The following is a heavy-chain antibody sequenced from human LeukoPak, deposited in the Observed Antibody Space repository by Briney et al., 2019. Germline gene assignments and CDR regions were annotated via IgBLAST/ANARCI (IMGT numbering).Heavy chain of an antibody. D-gene: IGHD2-15*01. J-gene: IGHJ3*02. CDR1: EFTFSSYW. Sequence: AGGSLRLSCAASEFTFSSYWMRWVRQAPGKGLEWVANIKQDGRGKNYLDSVKGRFSISRDNAKNSLYLQMNSLRAEDTAVYYCAREGFAAASDIWGQGTMVTVSS. CDR3: AREGFAAASDI. V-gene: IGHV3-7*01. CDR2: IKQDGRGK.